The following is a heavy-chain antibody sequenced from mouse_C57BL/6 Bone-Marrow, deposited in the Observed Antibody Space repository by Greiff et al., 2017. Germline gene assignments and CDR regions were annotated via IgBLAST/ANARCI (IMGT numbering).Heavy chain of an antibody. V-gene: IGHV5-4*01. D-gene: IGHD6-1*01. J-gene: IGHJ3*01. CDR3: ARGLTTLFAY. CDR1: GFTFSSYA. Sequence: EVHLVESGGGLVKPGGSLKLSCAASGFTFSSYAMSWVRQTPEKRLEWVATISDGGSYTYYPDNVKGRFTISRDNAKNNLYLQMSHLKSEDTAMYYCARGLTTLFAYWGQGTLVTVSA. CDR2: ISDGGSYT.